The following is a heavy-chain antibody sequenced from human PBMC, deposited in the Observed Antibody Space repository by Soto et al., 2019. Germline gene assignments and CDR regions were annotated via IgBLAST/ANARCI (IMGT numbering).Heavy chain of an antibody. J-gene: IGHJ4*02. Sequence: SETLSLTCTVSGGSISRGGYYWSWIRQHPGKGLEWTGYIYYSGSTYYNPSLKSRVTISVDTSKNQFSLKLSSVTAADTAVYYCARAPMSITIFGVVSGAPFDYWGQGTLVTVSS. CDR1: GGSISRGGYY. V-gene: IGHV4-31*03. CDR3: ARAPMSITIFGVVSGAPFDY. CDR2: IYYSGST. D-gene: IGHD3-3*01.